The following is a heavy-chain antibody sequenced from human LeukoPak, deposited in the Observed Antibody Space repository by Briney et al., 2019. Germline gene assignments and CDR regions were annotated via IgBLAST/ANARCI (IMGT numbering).Heavy chain of an antibody. Sequence: GGSLRLSCAASGFTFNSYWMSWVRQAPGKGLEWVAVISYDGSNKYYADSVKGRFTISRDNSKNTLYLQMNSLRAEDTAVYYCARDRGAVVVTAIMVGEGYFDYWGQGTLVTVSS. V-gene: IGHV3-30-3*01. CDR2: ISYDGSNK. J-gene: IGHJ4*02. CDR1: GFTFNSYW. CDR3: ARDRGAVVVTAIMVGEGYFDY. D-gene: IGHD2-21*02.